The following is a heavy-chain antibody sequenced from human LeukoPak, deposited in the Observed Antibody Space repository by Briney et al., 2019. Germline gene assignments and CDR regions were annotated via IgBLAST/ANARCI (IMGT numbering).Heavy chain of an antibody. CDR1: GGSISSSSYY. CDR2: IYYSGSSGST. D-gene: IGHD6-13*01. J-gene: IGHJ5*02. CDR3: ARGAAAGPYNWFDP. Sequence: SETLSLTCTVSGGSISSSSYYWGWIRQPPGKGLECIGSIYYSGSSGSTYYNPSLKSRVTISVDTSKNHFSLKLSSVTAADTAVYYCARGAAAGPYNWFDPWGQGTLVTVSS. V-gene: IGHV4-39*07.